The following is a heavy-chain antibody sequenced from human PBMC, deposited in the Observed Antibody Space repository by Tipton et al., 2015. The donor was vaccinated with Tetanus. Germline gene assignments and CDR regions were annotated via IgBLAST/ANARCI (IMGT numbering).Heavy chain of an antibody. CDR1: GGPVSSSNW. CDR2: IYYSGTT. J-gene: IGHJ6*02. V-gene: IGHV4-4*01. Sequence: TLSLTCDVSGGPVSSSNWWSWVRQAPGKGLEWIGEIYYSGTTNYNPSLKSRVTISTDKSKNQVSLRLNSVTAADTAVYFCARTPAYYYGMDVWGQGTTVTVSS. CDR3: ARTPAYYYGMDV.